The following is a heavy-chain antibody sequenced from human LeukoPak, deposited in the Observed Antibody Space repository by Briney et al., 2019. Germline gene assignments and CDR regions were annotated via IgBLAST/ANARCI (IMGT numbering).Heavy chain of an antibody. CDR3: ARDLGPHYYDSSGFDY. CDR1: GFTFSSYA. D-gene: IGHD3-22*01. CDR2: ISYDGSNK. V-gene: IGHV3-30-3*01. Sequence: GGSLRLSCAASGFTFSSYAMHWVRQAPGKGLEWVAVISYDGSNKYYADSVKGLFTISRDNSKNTLYLQMNSLRAEDTAVYYCARDLGPHYYDSSGFDYWGQGTLVTVSS. J-gene: IGHJ4*02.